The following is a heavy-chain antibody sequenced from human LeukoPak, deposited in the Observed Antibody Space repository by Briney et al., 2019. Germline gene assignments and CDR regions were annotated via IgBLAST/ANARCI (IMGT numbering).Heavy chain of an antibody. J-gene: IGHJ4*02. Sequence: SETLSLTCTVSGGSISSYYWNWIRQPAGKGLEWIGHIYTSGSTNYNPALKSRVSMSVDTSKNQFSLNLNSVTAADTAVYYCARLRSPGDFDYWGQGTLVTVSS. CDR2: IYTSGST. CDR3: ARLRSPGDFDY. V-gene: IGHV4-4*07. CDR1: GGSISSYY. D-gene: IGHD1-26*01.